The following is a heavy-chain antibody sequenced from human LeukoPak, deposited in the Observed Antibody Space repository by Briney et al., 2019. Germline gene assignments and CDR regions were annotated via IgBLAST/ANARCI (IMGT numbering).Heavy chain of an antibody. Sequence: SETLSLTCSVSGGSISTTIHYWGWIRQPPGKGLEWIGNIYSGGITHYNPSLKSRVTMSVDTSKNQFSLRLSSVTAADTALYYCARHSAYYDILTGYYRGWFDPWGQGTLVTVSS. CDR1: GGSISTTIHY. CDR3: ARHSAYYDILTGYYRGWFDP. CDR2: IYSGGIT. J-gene: IGHJ5*02. D-gene: IGHD3-9*01. V-gene: IGHV4-39*01.